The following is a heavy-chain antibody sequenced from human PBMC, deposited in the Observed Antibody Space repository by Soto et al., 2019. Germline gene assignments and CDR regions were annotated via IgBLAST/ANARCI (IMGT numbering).Heavy chain of an antibody. Sequence: SVKVSCKASGGTFSSYAISWVRQAPGQGLEWMGGIIPIFGTANYAQKFQGRVTITADESTSTAYMELSSLRSEDTAVYYCSIGSSRHPFLFDYWGQGTLVTVSS. D-gene: IGHD6-13*01. CDR2: IIPIFGTA. CDR3: SIGSSRHPFLFDY. CDR1: GGTFSSYA. V-gene: IGHV1-69*13. J-gene: IGHJ4*02.